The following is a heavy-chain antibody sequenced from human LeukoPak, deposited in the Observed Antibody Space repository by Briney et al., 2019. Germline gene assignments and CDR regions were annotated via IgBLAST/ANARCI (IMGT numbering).Heavy chain of an antibody. CDR2: IYCSGST. V-gene: IGHV4-39*02. Sequence: SETLSLTCTVSGGSISSSSYYWGWIRQPPGKGLEWIGSIYCSGSTYYNPSLKSRVTISVDTSKNQFSLKLSSVTAADTAVYYCAIDAPQDIVVVPAWGQGTLVTVSS. CDR1: GGSISSSSYY. J-gene: IGHJ5*02. CDR3: AIDAPQDIVVVPA. D-gene: IGHD2-2*01.